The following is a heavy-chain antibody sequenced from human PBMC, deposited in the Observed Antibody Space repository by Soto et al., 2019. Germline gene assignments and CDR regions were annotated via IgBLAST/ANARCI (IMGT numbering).Heavy chain of an antibody. CDR1: GFTFSSYA. CDR3: ARGAGPTIYWYFDL. J-gene: IGHJ2*01. Sequence: QVQLVESGGGVVQPGRSLRLSCAASGFTFSSYAMHWVRQAPGKGLEWVAVISYDGSNKYYADSVKGRFTISRDNSKNTLYLQMNSLRAEDTAVYYCARGAGPTIYWYFDLWGRGTLVTVSS. CDR2: ISYDGSNK. V-gene: IGHV3-30-3*01. D-gene: IGHD1-26*01.